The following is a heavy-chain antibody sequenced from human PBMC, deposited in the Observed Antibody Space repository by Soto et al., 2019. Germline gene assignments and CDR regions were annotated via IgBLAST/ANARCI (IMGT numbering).Heavy chain of an antibody. J-gene: IGHJ4*02. CDR2: ISWNSGSI. D-gene: IGHD2-15*01. CDR1: GFTFDDYA. CDR3: AKANVRYCSGGSCYSEFDY. Sequence: EVQLVESGGGLVQPGRSLRLSCAASGFTFDDYAMHWVRQAPGKGLEWVSGISWNSGSIGYADSVKGRFTISRDNAKNYLYLQMNSLRAEDTALYYCAKANVRYCSGGSCYSEFDYWGQGNLVTVSS. V-gene: IGHV3-9*01.